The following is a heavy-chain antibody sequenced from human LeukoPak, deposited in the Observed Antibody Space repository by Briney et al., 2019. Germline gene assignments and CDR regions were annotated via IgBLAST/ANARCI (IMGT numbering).Heavy chain of an antibody. V-gene: IGHV4-4*07. CDR3: ACGVPHSYYYMDV. J-gene: IGHJ6*03. CDR2: IYYTGSA. D-gene: IGHD2-21*01. Sequence: PSETLSLTCTVSGGSISSYYWSWIRQPAGKGLEWIAHIYYTGSASYNPSLKSRATISVDTSKNQFSLSLSSVTAADTAVYYCACGVPHSYYYMDVWGKGTTVAVSS. CDR1: GGSISSYY.